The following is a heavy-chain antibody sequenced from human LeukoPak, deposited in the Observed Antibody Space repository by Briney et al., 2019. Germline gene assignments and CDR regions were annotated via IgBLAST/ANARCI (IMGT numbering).Heavy chain of an antibody. V-gene: IGHV4-39*01. CDR3: VRHVSSGWDYYNGLDV. CDR2: IYYPEST. D-gene: IGHD6-19*01. J-gene: IGHJ6*02. CDR1: GGSIGSSGFY. Sequence: SETLSLTCKVSGGSIGSSGFYWGWIRQPPGKGLEWIGSIYYPESTHYNSSLESRVTISVDTSKYQVSLTLSSVTATDTAVYYCVRHVSSGWDYYNGLDVWGQGTTVTVSS.